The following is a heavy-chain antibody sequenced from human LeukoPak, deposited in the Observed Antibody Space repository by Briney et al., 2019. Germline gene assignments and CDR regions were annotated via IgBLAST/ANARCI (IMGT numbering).Heavy chain of an antibody. CDR1: GFTFSKSA. J-gene: IGHJ4*02. CDR3: AKREAEESGPIDF. V-gene: IGHV3-23*01. CDR2: ISGRGDFT. Sequence: PGGSLRLSCVGSGFTFSKSAMTWVRQAPGTGLVWVSAISGRGDFTYYADSVKGRFTISRDNSKNVLYLQMSSLRAQDTAVYYCAKREAEESGPIDFWGQGTLVTVSS. D-gene: IGHD3-3*01.